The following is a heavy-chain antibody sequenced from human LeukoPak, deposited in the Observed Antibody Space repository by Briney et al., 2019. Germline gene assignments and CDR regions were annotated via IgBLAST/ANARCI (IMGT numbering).Heavy chain of an antibody. D-gene: IGHD6-13*01. V-gene: IGHV3-13*04. J-gene: IGHJ4*02. CDR2: MGKTAGDT. Sequence: GGSLRLSCAASGFTFSIYDTHWFRQATGKGLEWVSGMGKTAGDTYYSGSVKGRFTISRENAENSAYLEMNSLEAGDTAVYYCARGAAGFDYWGQGTLVSVSS. CDR3: ARGAAGFDY. CDR1: GFTFSIYD.